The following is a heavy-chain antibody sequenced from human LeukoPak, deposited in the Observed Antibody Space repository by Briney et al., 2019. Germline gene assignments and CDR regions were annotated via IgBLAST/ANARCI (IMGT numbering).Heavy chain of an antibody. J-gene: IGHJ4*02. Sequence: PGGTLRLSCAAPGFTFSSYAMSWGRQAPGKGLGWVSAISGSGGSTFYADSVEGRFTMSGGKSKNTLYLQMNGLRAEDTAVYYCAKVGPGEPPYDGSGYYSYFDYWGQGTLVTVSS. CDR1: GFTFSSYA. D-gene: IGHD3-22*01. CDR3: AKVGPGEPPYDGSGYYSYFDY. CDR2: ISGSGGST. V-gene: IGHV3-23*01.